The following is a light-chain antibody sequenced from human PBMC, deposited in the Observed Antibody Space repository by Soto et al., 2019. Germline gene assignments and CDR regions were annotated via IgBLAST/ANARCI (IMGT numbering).Light chain of an antibody. CDR3: SSYTSSSTYV. CDR2: EVS. J-gene: IGLJ1*01. Sequence: QSALTQPPSVSGSPGQSVTISCTGTSSDVGSYNRVSWYQQPPGTAPKLMIYEVSNRPSGVPDRFSGSKSGNTASPTISGLQAEDEADYYCSSYTSSSTYVFGTGTRSPS. V-gene: IGLV2-18*02. CDR1: SSDVGSYNR.